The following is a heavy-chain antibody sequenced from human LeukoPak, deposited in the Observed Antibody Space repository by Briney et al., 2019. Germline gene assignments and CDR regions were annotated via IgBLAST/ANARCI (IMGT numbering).Heavy chain of an antibody. J-gene: IGHJ5*02. CDR2: ISSSGDT. V-gene: IGHV3-13*04. Sequence: GGSLRLSCAASGFTFRKFDMHWVRQATGKGLEWVSGISSSGDTFYQDSVKGRFTISRENGENSLFLQLNSLRTGDTAVYYCVRALYNSGQFDPWGQGILVTVSS. CDR1: GFTFRKFD. CDR3: VRALYNSGQFDP. D-gene: IGHD5-12*01.